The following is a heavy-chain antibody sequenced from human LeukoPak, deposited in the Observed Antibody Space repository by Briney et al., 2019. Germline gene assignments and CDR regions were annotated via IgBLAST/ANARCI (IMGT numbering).Heavy chain of an antibody. CDR2: TYYRSKWYS. V-gene: IGHV6-1*01. CDR1: GDSVSSNSAA. CDR3: ASQQLDY. Sequence: PSQTLSLTCAISGDSVSSNSAAWNWISQSPSRGLEWLGRTYYRSKWYSDYALSVKSRITINPDTSKNQFSLQLNSVTPEDTAVYYCASQQLDYWGQGTLVTVSS. J-gene: IGHJ4*02. D-gene: IGHD1-1*01.